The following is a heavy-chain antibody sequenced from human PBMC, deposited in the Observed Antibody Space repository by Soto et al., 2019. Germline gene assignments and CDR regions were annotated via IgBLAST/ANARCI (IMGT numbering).Heavy chain of an antibody. J-gene: IGHJ4*02. Sequence: ASVKVSCKASGYTFTGYYMHWVRQAPGQGLEWMGWINPNSGGTNYAQKFQGWVTMTRDTSISAAYMELSRLRSDDTAVYYCARGDCSSTSCYLNYWGQGTLVTVSS. V-gene: IGHV1-2*04. CDR1: GYTFTGYY. D-gene: IGHD2-2*01. CDR3: ARGDCSSTSCYLNY. CDR2: INPNSGGT.